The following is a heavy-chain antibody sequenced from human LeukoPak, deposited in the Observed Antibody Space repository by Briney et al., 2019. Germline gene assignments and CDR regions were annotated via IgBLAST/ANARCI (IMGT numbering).Heavy chain of an antibody. V-gene: IGHV1-69*01. J-gene: IGHJ1*01. CDR1: GGTFSSYA. D-gene: IGHD3-22*01. Sequence: SVKVSCKASGGTFSSYAISWVRQAPGQGLEWMGGIIPIFGTANYAQKFQGRVTITADESTSTAYMELSSLRSEDTAVHYCARAGLNYYDSSGYYYEYFQHWGQGTLVTVSS. CDR3: ARAGLNYYDSSGYYYEYFQH. CDR2: IIPIFGTA.